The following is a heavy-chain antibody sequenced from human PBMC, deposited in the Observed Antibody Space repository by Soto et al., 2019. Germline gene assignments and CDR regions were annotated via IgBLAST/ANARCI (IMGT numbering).Heavy chain of an antibody. J-gene: IGHJ4*02. CDR2: IIPIFGTA. D-gene: IGHD1-26*01. Sequence: QVQLVQSGAEVKKPGSSVKVSCKASGGTFSSYAISWVRQAPGQGLEWMGGIIPIFGTANYAQKFQGRVTITADKSTSTAYMELSSLRSGDTAVYYCARAASRGSYPFGYFDYWGQGTLVTVSS. V-gene: IGHV1-69*06. CDR1: GGTFSSYA. CDR3: ARAASRGSYPFGYFDY.